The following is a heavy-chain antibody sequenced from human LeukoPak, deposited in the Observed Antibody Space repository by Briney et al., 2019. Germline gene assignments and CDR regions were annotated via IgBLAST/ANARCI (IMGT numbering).Heavy chain of an antibody. CDR3: ASYIVGARAFDH. D-gene: IGHD1-26*01. J-gene: IGHJ4*02. V-gene: IGHV4-4*07. CDR2: IYSSGST. CDR1: GGSVSTFY. Sequence: SETLSLTCTVSGGSVSTFYWSWIRQPAGKRLEYIGQIYSSGSTNYNPSLKSRVAISVDTSKNQISLKLSSVTAADTAIYYCASYIVGARAFDHWGRGTLVTVSS.